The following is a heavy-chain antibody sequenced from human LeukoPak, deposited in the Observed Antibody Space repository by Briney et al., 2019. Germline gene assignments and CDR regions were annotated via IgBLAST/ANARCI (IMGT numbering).Heavy chain of an antibody. CDR2: IYYSGST. V-gene: IGHV4-39*01. Sequence: SETLSLSCTVSGGSIRSSSYYWGWIRQPPGKGLEWIGSIYYSGSTYYNASLKSRGTISVDTSKNQFSLKLNSVTAADTAVYFCARQVVAVAGTGYFDYWGQGTLVTVSS. J-gene: IGHJ4*02. CDR1: GGSIRSSSYY. D-gene: IGHD6-19*01. CDR3: ARQVVAVAGTGYFDY.